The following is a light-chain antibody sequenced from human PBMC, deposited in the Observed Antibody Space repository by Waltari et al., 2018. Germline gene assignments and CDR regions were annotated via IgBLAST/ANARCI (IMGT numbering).Light chain of an antibody. CDR2: ESN. V-gene: IGLV1-51*01. Sequence: QSVLTQPPSVSAAPGQKVTISCPGSYSNIGNKYVSWYQHLPGTAPKLLIYESNKRPSGIPDRFSGSNSGTTATLGITGLQTGDEADYYCGTWDTSLNVELIGGGTKLTVL. CDR3: GTWDTSLNVEL. CDR1: YSNIGNKY. J-gene: IGLJ2*01.